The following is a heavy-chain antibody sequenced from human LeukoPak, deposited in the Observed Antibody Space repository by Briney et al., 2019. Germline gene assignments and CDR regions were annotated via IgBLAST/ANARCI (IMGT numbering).Heavy chain of an antibody. CDR2: IIPIFGTA. V-gene: IGHV1-69*13. D-gene: IGHD5-24*01. CDR1: GGTFSSYA. CDR3: ARDEGMATTLFDY. Sequence: SVKVSCKASGGTFSSYAISWVRQAPGQGLEWMGGIIPIFGTANYAQKFQGRVTITADESTSTAYMELSSLRSEDTAVYYCARDEGMATTLFDYWGQGTLVTVSS. J-gene: IGHJ4*02.